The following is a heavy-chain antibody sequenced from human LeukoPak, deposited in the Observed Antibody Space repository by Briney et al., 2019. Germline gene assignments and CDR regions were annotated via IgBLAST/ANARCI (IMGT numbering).Heavy chain of an antibody. D-gene: IGHD3-10*01. CDR2: ISAYNGNT. Sequence: GASVKVSCKASGYTFTSYGISWVRQAPGQGLEWMGWISAYNGNTNYAQKLQGRVTMTTDTSTSSAYMELRSLRSDDTAMYYCARAKLLLLPRDYWGQGTLVTVSS. CDR1: GYTFTSYG. CDR3: ARAKLLLLPRDY. V-gene: IGHV1-18*01. J-gene: IGHJ4*02.